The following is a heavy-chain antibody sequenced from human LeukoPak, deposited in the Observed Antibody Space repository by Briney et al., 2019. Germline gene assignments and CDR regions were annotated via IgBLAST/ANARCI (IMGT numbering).Heavy chain of an antibody. J-gene: IGHJ4*02. Sequence: SETLSLTCIVSGCSVSGYYWSWIQQSPGRGLEWIGYIHYSGSTKYNPSLESRVTISVGTSSNHFCMWLSYVTAADPAISDCATAPTEERLKSFDYWGQGNLGTVSS. D-gene: IGHD1-14*01. CDR1: GCSVSGYY. CDR2: IHYSGST. CDR3: ATAPTEERLKSFDY. V-gene: IGHV4-59*02.